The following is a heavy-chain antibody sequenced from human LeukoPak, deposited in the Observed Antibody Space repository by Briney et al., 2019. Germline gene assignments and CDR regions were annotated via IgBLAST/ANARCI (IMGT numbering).Heavy chain of an antibody. CDR3: ASETTRGYSYGSPTDGFDL. CDR1: GFTFSSYE. Sequence: GGSLRLSCTASGFTFSSYEMNWVRQAPGKGLEWVSSISSSSSYIYYANSVKGRFTISRDNARKSLFLQMNSLRAEDTPVYYCASETTRGYSYGSPTDGFDLWGQGTMVTVSS. J-gene: IGHJ3*01. CDR2: ISSSSSYI. V-gene: IGHV3-21*01. D-gene: IGHD5-18*01.